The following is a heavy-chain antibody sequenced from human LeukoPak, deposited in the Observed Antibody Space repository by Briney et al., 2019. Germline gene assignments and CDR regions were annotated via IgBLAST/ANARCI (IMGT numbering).Heavy chain of an antibody. CDR3: ARDFEYSSSSNAFDI. D-gene: IGHD6-6*01. CDR2: IHYSGST. CDR1: GGSISSYY. V-gene: IGHV4-59*12. J-gene: IGHJ3*02. Sequence: SETLSLTCTVSGGSISSYYWSWIRQPPGKGLEWIGYIHYSGSTNYNPSLKSRVTISVDTSKNQFSLKLRSVTAADTAVYYCARDFEYSSSSNAFDIWGQGTMVTVSS.